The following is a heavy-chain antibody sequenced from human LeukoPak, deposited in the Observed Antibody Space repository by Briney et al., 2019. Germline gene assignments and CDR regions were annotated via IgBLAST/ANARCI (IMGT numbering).Heavy chain of an antibody. Sequence: PGGSLRLSCAASGFTFSNYGMHWVRQAPGKGLECVAIIKQDGSDIHYVDSVKGRFTISIDNAKTSVHLQMNSLRVEDTAVYYCTGDNSWIFNYWGQGTPVTVSS. J-gene: IGHJ4*02. CDR3: TGDNSWIFNY. CDR1: GFTFSNYG. CDR2: IKQDGSDI. D-gene: IGHD1-26*01. V-gene: IGHV3-7*01.